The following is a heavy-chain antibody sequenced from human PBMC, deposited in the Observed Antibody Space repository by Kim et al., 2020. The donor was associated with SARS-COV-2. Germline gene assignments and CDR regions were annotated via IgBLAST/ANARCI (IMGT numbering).Heavy chain of an antibody. D-gene: IGHD3-3*01. CDR2: ISYDGSNK. CDR3: AKDLQWGPTKYYDFWSAKEYGMDV. V-gene: IGHV3-30*18. J-gene: IGHJ6*02. Sequence: GGSLRLSCAASGFTFSSYGMHWVRQAPGKGLEWVAVISYDGSNKYYADSVKGRFTISRDNSKNTLYLQMNSLRAEDTAVYYCAKDLQWGPTKYYDFWSAKEYGMDVWGQGTTVTVSS. CDR1: GFTFSSYG.